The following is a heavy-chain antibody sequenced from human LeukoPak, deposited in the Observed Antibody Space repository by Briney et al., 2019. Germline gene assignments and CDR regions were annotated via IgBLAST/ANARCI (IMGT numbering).Heavy chain of an antibody. V-gene: IGHV3-9*01. CDR1: GFTFDDYA. J-gene: IGHJ3*02. CDR2: ISWNSGSI. D-gene: IGHD3-22*01. CDR3: AKDWGYYYDSSGYSHAFDI. Sequence: GGSLRLSCAASGFTFDDYAMHWVRQAPGKGLEWVSGISWNSGSIGYADFVKGRFTISRDNAKNPLYLQMNSLRAEDTALYYCAKDWGYYYDSSGYSHAFDIWGQGTMVTVSS.